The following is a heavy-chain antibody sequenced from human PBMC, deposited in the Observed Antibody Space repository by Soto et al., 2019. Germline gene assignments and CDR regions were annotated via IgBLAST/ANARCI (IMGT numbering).Heavy chain of an antibody. CDR2: IYSGGST. Sequence: EEQLVESGGDLVQPGGSLRLSCAASGFTVSNNYMSWVRQAPGKGLEWVSLIYSGGSTYYADSVKGGFTISRDSSKNTLYLQIHSLRAEDTAMYYCAAYSHKGYWGQGTLVTVSS. D-gene: IGHD3-16*01. CDR3: AAYSHKGY. J-gene: IGHJ4*02. V-gene: IGHV3-66*01. CDR1: GFTVSNNY.